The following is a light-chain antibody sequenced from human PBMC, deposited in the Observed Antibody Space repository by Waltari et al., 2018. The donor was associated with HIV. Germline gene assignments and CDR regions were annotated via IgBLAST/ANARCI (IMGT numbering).Light chain of an antibody. Sequence: QSVVTQPPSASGTPGQRVPMSCSGSASNIGGNTVNCYQHLPQTAPKLLIYNNDERPTGVPDRVSASKTGTSASLDISGLQSEDEADYYWATGDDGLSGWVFGGGTKLTVL. CDR3: ATGDDGLSGWV. CDR2: NND. V-gene: IGLV1-44*01. J-gene: IGLJ3*02. CDR1: ASNIGGNT.